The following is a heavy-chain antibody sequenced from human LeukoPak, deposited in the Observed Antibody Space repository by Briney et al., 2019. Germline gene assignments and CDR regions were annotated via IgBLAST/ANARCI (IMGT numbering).Heavy chain of an antibody. V-gene: IGHV1-18*01. CDR1: GYTFTSYG. CDR2: ISAYNGNT. CDR3: ARVPLYCSSTSCYWGAAGFDP. D-gene: IGHD2-2*01. Sequence: GASVKVSCKASGYTFTSYGISWVRQAPGQGPEWMGWISAYNGNTNYAQKLQGRVTMTTDTSTSTAYMELRSLRSDDTAVYYCARVPLYCSSTSCYWGAAGFDPWGQGTLVTVSS. J-gene: IGHJ5*02.